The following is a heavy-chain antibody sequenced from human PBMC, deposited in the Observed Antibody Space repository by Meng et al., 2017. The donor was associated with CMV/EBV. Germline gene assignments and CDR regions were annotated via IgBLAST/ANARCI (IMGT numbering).Heavy chain of an antibody. CDR1: GFTFSSCA. Sequence: GGSLRLSCAASGFTFSSCAMHWVRQAPGKGLEWVAVISYDGSNKYYADSVKGRFTISRDNSKNTLYLQMNSLRAEDTAVYYCAGSQYEYFQHWGQGTLVTVSS. J-gene: IGHJ1*01. CDR2: ISYDGSNK. V-gene: IGHV3-30*04. CDR3: AGSQYEYFQH.